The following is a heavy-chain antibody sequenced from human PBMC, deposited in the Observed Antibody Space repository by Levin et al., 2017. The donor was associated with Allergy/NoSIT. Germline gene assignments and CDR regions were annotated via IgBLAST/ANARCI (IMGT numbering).Heavy chain of an antibody. Sequence: PSETLSLTCTVSGGSVRSGDYYWSWIRQHPGKGLEWIGYIYYSGSTYYNPSLKSRVTISVDTSNNQFSLKLRSVTAADTAVYYCARDSRRRQLDRGGYYYYDIDVWGQGTTVTVSS. V-gene: IGHV4-31*02. J-gene: IGHJ6*02. CDR2: IYYSGST. CDR3: ARDSRRRQLDRGGYYYYDIDV. CDR1: GGSVRSGDYY. D-gene: IGHD6-13*01.